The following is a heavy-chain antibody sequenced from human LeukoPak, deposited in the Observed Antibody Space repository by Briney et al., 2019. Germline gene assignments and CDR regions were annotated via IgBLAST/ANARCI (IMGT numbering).Heavy chain of an antibody. D-gene: IGHD3-3*01. CDR2: IYHSGNT. CDR1: DGSISSSGYY. CDR3: ATYYDPYYFDY. Sequence: PSETLSLTCTVSDGSISSSGYYWSWIRQPPGKGLEWIGYIYHSGNTYYNPSLESRVTVSVDRSKNQFSLKLSSVTAADTAVYYCATYYDPYYFDYWGQGTLVTVSS. J-gene: IGHJ4*02. V-gene: IGHV4-30-2*01.